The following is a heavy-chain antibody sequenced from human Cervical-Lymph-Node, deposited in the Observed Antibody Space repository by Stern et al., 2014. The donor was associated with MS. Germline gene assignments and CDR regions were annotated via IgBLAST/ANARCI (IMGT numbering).Heavy chain of an antibody. CDR2: ISYDGSNK. CDR1: GFTFSSYG. CDR3: AKDLFPALLSDVEYSSSSLDY. D-gene: IGHD6-6*01. V-gene: IGHV3-30*18. Sequence: VQLVESGGGVVQPGRSLRLSCAASGFTFSSYGMHWVRQAPGKGLEWVAVISYDGSNKYYADSVKGRFTISRDNSKNTLYLQMNSLRAEDTAVYYCAKDLFPALLSDVEYSSSSLDYCGQGTLVTVSS. J-gene: IGHJ4*02.